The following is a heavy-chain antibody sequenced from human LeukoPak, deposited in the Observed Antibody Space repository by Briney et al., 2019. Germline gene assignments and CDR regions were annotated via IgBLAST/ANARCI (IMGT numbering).Heavy chain of an antibody. V-gene: IGHV3-23*01. D-gene: IGHD3-16*02. CDR2: IIGSGGSI. Sequence: PGRSLRLSCAASGFTFSTYAMSWVRQAPGKGLEWVSLIIGSGGSIHYADSVRGRFTISRDNFKNTVFLQLSSLRPEDTAVYYCAKHGDNVWGSFRFGSDSWGQGTLVTVSS. CDR1: GFTFSTYA. CDR3: AKHGDNVWGSFRFGSDS. J-gene: IGHJ4*02.